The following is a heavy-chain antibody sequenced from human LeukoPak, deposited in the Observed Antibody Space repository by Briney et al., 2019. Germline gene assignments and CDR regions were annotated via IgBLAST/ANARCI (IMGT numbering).Heavy chain of an antibody. D-gene: IGHD2-2*02. CDR2: IYYSGST. CDR3: AREVIVPAAIRPKYYFDY. CDR1: GGSISSYY. J-gene: IGHJ4*02. V-gene: IGHV4-59*12. Sequence: SETLSLTCTVSGGSISSYYWSWIRQPPGKGLEWIGYIYYSGSTNYNPSLKSRVTISVDTSKNQFSLKLSSVTAADTAVYYCAREVIVPAAIRPKYYFDYWGQGTLVTVSS.